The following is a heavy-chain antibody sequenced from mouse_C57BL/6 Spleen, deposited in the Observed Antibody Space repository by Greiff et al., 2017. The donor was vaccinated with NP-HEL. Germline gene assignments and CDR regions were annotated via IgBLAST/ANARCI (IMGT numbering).Heavy chain of an antibody. CDR2: ISYDGSN. V-gene: IGHV3-6*01. CDR3: AIAEDLERYFDV. J-gene: IGHJ1*03. CDR1: GYSITSGYY. Sequence: EVKLQESGPGLVKPSQSLSLTCSVTGYSITSGYYWNWIRQFPGNKLEWMGYISYDGSNNYNPSLKNRISITRDTSKNQFFLKLNSVTTEDTATYYCAIAEDLERYFDVWGTGTTVTVSS.